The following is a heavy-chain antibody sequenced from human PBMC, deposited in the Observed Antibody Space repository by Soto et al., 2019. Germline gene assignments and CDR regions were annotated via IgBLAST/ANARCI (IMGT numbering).Heavy chain of an antibody. Sequence: QVQLVESGGGVVQPGRSLRLSCAASGFTVNTFGMHWGSQAPGKGLEWVAVIWFDGSHKYYAGSVKGRFTVSRDNPKNALYLQMNSLRAEDTAVYYCARHSGSSSSYYYGMDVWGQGPTVTVSS. D-gene: IGHD2-15*01. CDR3: ARHSGSSSSYYYGMDV. V-gene: IGHV3-33*01. CDR2: IWFDGSHK. J-gene: IGHJ6*02. CDR1: GFTVNTFG.